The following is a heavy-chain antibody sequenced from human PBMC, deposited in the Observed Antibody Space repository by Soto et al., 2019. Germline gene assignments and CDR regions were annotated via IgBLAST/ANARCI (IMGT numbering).Heavy chain of an antibody. CDR3: ARGQSPLGYCSGGSCSSIDY. D-gene: IGHD2-15*01. J-gene: IGHJ4*02. CDR2: SNHSGST. CDR1: GGSFSGYY. Sequence: QVQLQQWGAGLLKPSETLSLTCAVYGGSFSGYYWSWIRQPPGKGLEWIGESNHSGSTNYNPSLKSRVTISVDTSKNQFSLKLSSVTAADTAVYYCARGQSPLGYCSGGSCSSIDYWGQGTLVTVSS. V-gene: IGHV4-34*01.